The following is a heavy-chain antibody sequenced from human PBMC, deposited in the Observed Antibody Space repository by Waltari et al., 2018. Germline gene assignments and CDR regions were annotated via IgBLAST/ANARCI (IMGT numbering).Heavy chain of an antibody. CDR1: GFTFSSYG. CDR2: ISYDGSNK. Sequence: QVQLVESGGGVVQPGRSLRLSCAASGFTFSSYGMHWFRQAPAKGLEWVAVISYDGSNKYYADSVKGRFTISRDNSKNTLYLQMNSLRAEDTAVYYCAKRGAVAGPLSGSFPYYFDYWGQGTLVTVSS. CDR3: AKRGAVAGPLSGSFPYYFDY. V-gene: IGHV3-30*18. J-gene: IGHJ4*02. D-gene: IGHD6-19*01.